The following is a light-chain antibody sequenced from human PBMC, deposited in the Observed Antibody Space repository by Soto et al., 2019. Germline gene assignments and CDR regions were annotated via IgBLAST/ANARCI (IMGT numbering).Light chain of an antibody. Sequence: EIVLTQSPGTLSLSPGERATLSCRASQSVSNSYLAWYQQKPGQAPRLLIYGASSRATGIPDRFSGSGSGTDFTLPITRLEPEDFAVYYCQQYGTSPFTFGPGTIVDIK. CDR2: GAS. CDR1: QSVSNSY. CDR3: QQYGTSPFT. J-gene: IGKJ3*01. V-gene: IGKV3-20*01.